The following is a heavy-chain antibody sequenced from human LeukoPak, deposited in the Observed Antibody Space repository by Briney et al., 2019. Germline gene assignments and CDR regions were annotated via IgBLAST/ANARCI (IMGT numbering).Heavy chain of an antibody. D-gene: IGHD6-25*01. V-gene: IGHV4-4*07. J-gene: IGHJ4*01. CDR2: ISTSGST. CDR3: AREGQQRPLYY. CDR1: GGSISGYY. Sequence: PSETLSLTCTVSGGSISGYYWSWIRQPAGMGLEWIGRISTSGSTHYSPSLKSRVTMSVDTSRNQFSLNLSSVAAAGTAVYFWAREGQQRPLYYWGRGTLGTVSS.